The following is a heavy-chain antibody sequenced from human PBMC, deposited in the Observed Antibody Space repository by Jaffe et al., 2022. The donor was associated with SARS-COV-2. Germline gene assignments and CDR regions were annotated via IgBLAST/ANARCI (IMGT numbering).Heavy chain of an antibody. Sequence: EVQLLESGGGLVQPGGSLRLSCAASGFTFSSYAMSWVRQAPGKGLEWVSAISGSGGSTYYADSVKGRFTISRDNSKNTLYLQMNSLRAEDTAVYYCAKPEYRDYGDYADAFDIWGQGTMVTVSS. V-gene: IGHV3-23*01. CDR1: GFTFSSYA. D-gene: IGHD4-17*01. CDR3: AKPEYRDYGDYADAFDI. CDR2: ISGSGGST. J-gene: IGHJ3*02.